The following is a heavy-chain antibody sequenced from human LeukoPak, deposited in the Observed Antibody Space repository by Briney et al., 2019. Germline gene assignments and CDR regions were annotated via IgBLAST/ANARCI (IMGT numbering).Heavy chain of an antibody. D-gene: IGHD5-24*01. V-gene: IGHV3-33*01. CDR3: ARGDGYNDAEYLQH. CDR1: GFTFSSYG. CDR2: IWYDGSNK. J-gene: IGHJ1*01. Sequence: PGRSLRLSWAASGFTFSSYGMHWVRQAPGKGLEWVAVIWYDGSNKYYGDSVRGRFTISRDNSKKTLYLQMNSLRVEDTAVYYCARGDGYNDAEYLQHWGQGTLVTVS.